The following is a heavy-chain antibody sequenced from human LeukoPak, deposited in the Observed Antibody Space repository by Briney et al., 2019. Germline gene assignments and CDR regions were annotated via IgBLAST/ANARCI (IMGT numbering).Heavy chain of an antibody. CDR3: ARGGLAPYYGVDV. J-gene: IGHJ6*02. V-gene: IGHV3-66*01. Sequence: GGSLRLSCAASGFTFSSYSMSWVRQAPGKGLEWVSVIYSGGSTYYADSVKGRFTISRDNSKSTLYLQMNSLRAEDTAVYYCARGGLAPYYGVDVWGQGTTVIVSS. CDR1: GFTFSSYS. CDR2: IYSGGST.